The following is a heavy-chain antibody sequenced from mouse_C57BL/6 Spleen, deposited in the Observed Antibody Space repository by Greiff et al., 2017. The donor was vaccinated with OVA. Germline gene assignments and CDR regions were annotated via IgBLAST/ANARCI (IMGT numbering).Heavy chain of an antibody. Sequence: QVQLQQSGAELVKPGASVKISCKASGYAFSSFWMNWVKQRPGKGLEWIGQIYPGDGDTNYNGKFKGKATLTADKSSSTAYMQLSSLTSEDSAVYFCARGTTDAYYFDYWGQGTTLTVSS. J-gene: IGHJ2*01. CDR1: GYAFSSFW. CDR2: IYPGDGDT. V-gene: IGHV1-80*01. CDR3: ARGTTDAYYFDY. D-gene: IGHD1-1*01.